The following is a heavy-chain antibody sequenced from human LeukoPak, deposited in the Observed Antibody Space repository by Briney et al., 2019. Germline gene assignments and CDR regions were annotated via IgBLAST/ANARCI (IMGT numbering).Heavy chain of an antibody. J-gene: IGHJ4*02. Sequence: GGSLRLSCAASGFTFSSYGMHWVRQAPGKGLERVAVISYDGSNTYYPHSVKRRFTISRDNSKNTLYLQMNSLRAEDTAVYYCAKEREAGSGNIAFDYWSQGTLVTVSS. D-gene: IGHD3-10*01. CDR2: ISYDGSNT. CDR3: AKEREAGSGNIAFDY. CDR1: GFTFSSYG. V-gene: IGHV3-30*18.